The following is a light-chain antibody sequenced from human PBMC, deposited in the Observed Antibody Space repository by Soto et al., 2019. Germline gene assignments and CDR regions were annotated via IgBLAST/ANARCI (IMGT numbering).Light chain of an antibody. J-gene: IGLJ2*01. CDR2: DVT. Sequence: QSVLTQPRSVSGSPGQSVTISCTGASSDVGGYNHVSWYQQHPGKAPKLMIYDVTKRPSGVPGRFSGSKSGNTASLTISGLQAEDEADYYCCSYAGSYTVLFGGGTKVTVL. CDR3: CSYAGSYTVL. CDR1: SSDVGGYNH. V-gene: IGLV2-11*01.